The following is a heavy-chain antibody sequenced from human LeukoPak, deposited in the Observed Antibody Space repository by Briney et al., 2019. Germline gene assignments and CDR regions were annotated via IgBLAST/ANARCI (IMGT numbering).Heavy chain of an antibody. CDR1: GFTFSSYW. D-gene: IGHD4-23*01. CDR3: ARVRGRYGGTYFDY. CDR2: ISSSGSTI. J-gene: IGHJ4*02. V-gene: IGHV3-48*04. Sequence: GGSLRLSCAASGFTFSSYWMHWVRQVPGKGLEWVSYISSSGSTIYYADSVKGRFTISRDNAKNSLYLQMNSLRAEDTAVYYCARVRGRYGGTYFDYWGQGTLVTVSS.